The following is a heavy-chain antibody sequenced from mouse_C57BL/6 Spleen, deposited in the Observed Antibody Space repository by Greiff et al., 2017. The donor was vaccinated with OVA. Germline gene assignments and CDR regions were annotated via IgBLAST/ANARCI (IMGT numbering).Heavy chain of an antibody. CDR3: ARDGKGLYYAMDY. CDR2: SRNKANDYTT. J-gene: IGHJ4*01. CDR1: GFTFSDLY. Sequence: EVQGVESGGGLVQSGRSLRLSCATSGFTFSDLYMEWVRQAPGKGLEWIAASRNKANDYTTEYSASVKGRFIVSRDTSQSILYLQMNALRAEDTAIYYCARDGKGLYYAMDYWGQGTSVTVSS. V-gene: IGHV7-1*01.